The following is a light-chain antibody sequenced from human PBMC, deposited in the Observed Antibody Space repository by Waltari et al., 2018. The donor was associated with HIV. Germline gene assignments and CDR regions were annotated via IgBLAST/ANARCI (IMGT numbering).Light chain of an antibody. J-gene: IGLJ2*01. CDR3: QSYDSSLTGSV. Sequence: QSVLTQPPSVSGAPGQRVTISCTGSSSNIGAGYDVHWYQQVPGTAPKLLIYGNNKRPSGVPDRFSASTSGASPSLAITGLQAEDEADYYCQSYDSSLTGSVFGGGTKLTVL. V-gene: IGLV1-40*01. CDR1: SSNIGAGYD. CDR2: GNN.